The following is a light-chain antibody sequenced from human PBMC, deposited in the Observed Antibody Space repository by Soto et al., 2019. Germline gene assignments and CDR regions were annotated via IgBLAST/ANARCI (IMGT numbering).Light chain of an antibody. V-gene: IGLV2-14*01. CDR2: EVS. J-gene: IGLJ1*01. CDR1: SSDVGGYNY. CDR3: SSYGSTRTRYV. Sequence: QSALTQPASVSGSPGQSITISCTGTSSDVGGYNYVSWYQQHPGKAPKLMIYEVSTRPSGVSNRFSGSKSGNAASLTISGLQAEDEADYFCSSYGSTRTRYVFGTGTKLTVL.